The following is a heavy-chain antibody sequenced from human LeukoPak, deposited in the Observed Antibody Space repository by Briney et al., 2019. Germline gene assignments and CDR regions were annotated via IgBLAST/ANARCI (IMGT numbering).Heavy chain of an antibody. J-gene: IGHJ4*02. CDR1: GFTFSSYG. V-gene: IGHV3-23*01. Sequence: AGGTLRLSCAASGFTFSSYGMSWVRQAPGKGLEWVSAISGSGGSTYYADSVKGRFTISRDNSKNTLYLQMNSLRAEDTAVYYCAKKKDPYYYGSGSYYPFDYWGQGTLVTVSS. CDR2: ISGSGGST. CDR3: AKKKDPYYYGSGSYYPFDY. D-gene: IGHD3-10*01.